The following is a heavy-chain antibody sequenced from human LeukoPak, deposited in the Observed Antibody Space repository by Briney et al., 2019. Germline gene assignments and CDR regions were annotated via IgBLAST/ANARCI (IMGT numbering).Heavy chain of an antibody. J-gene: IGHJ4*02. V-gene: IGHV1-2*02. Sequence: AASVKVSCKASGYTFTGYYMHWVRQAPGQGLEWMGWINPNSGGKNYAQKLQGRVTMTRDTATSTAYMELSRLRSDDTAVYYCARGITQGCDYWGQGNLVTVSS. D-gene: IGHD1-20*01. CDR2: INPNSGGK. CDR1: GYTFTGYY. CDR3: ARGITQGCDY.